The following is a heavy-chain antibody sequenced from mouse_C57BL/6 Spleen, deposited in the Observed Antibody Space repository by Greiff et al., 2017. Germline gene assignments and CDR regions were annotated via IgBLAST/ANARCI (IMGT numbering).Heavy chain of an antibody. Sequence: EVQLVESGGGLVQPKGSLKLSCAASGFTFNTYAMHWVRQAPGKGLEWVARIRSKSSKYSTYYAYSMKDRFTISSDDSQSMLYLQMDNLKTEETALYTGVGDGHYGNSYVHFDYWGQGTTLTVSS. CDR1: GFTFNTYA. J-gene: IGHJ2*01. CDR3: VGDGHYGNSYVHFDY. CDR2: IRSKSSKYST. V-gene: IGHV10-3*01. D-gene: IGHD1-1*01.